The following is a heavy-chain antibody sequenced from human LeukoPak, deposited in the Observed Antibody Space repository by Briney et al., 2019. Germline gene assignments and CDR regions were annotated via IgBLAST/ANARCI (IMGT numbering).Heavy chain of an antibody. D-gene: IGHD1-26*01. J-gene: IGHJ4*02. CDR3: AKGRGTDYYGVDY. CDR1: GLSFNNNY. CDR2: IHYSGST. Sequence: SETLSLTCSVFGLSFNNNYWSWIRQPPGKGLEWIGHIHYSGSTTYNPSLKSRVTISQDTSRNQFSLNLTSLSPADTAVYYCAKGRGTDYYGVDYWGQGVLVTVSS. V-gene: IGHV4-59*01.